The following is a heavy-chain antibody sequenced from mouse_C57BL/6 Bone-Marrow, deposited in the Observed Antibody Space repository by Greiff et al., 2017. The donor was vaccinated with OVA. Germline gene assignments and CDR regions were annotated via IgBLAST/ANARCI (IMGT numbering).Heavy chain of an antibody. V-gene: IGHV1-54*01. D-gene: IGHD1-1*02. J-gene: IGHJ2*01. CDR1: GYAFTNYL. Sequence: VQLQQSGAELVRPGTSVKVSCKASGYAFTNYLIEWVKQRPGQGLEWIGVINPGSGGTNYNEKFKGKATLTADKSSSTAYMQLSSLTSEDSAVYFCANGFDYWGQGTTLTVSS. CDR3: ANGFDY. CDR2: INPGSGGT.